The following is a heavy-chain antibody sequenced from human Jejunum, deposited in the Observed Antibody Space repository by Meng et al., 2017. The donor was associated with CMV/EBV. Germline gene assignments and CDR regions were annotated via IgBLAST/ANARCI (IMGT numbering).Heavy chain of an antibody. V-gene: IGHV4-39*01. Sequence: QVQLQVSGTGPVKPSETLSLTCTGAGGSISSSSYYWGWIYQPPGKGLEWIVSIYYSGSTYYNPSLKSRVTISVDTSKNQFSLKLSSVTAADTAVYYCASPLGILGIVDLWGRGTLVTVSS. D-gene: IGHD7-27*01. J-gene: IGHJ2*01. CDR1: GGSISSSSYY. CDR2: IYYSGST. CDR3: ASPLGILGIVDL.